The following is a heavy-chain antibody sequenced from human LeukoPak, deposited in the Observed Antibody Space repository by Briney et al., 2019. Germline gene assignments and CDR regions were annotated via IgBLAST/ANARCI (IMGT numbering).Heavy chain of an antibody. J-gene: IGHJ4*02. V-gene: IGHV3-64*01. CDR2: ISTNGGGT. D-gene: IGHD2-15*01. Sequence: GGSLRLSCAASGFTFSSYAMHWVRQTPGKGLEYVSAISTNGGGTYYANSVKGRFTISRDNSKNTLYLQMGSLRAEDMAVYFCARYCNGVTCYSGYDYWGQGTLVTVSS. CDR1: GFTFSSYA. CDR3: ARYCNGVTCYSGYDY.